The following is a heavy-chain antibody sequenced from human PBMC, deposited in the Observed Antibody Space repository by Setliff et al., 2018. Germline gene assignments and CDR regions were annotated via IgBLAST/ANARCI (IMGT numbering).Heavy chain of an antibody. D-gene: IGHD3-22*01. CDR3: ARQLCSSGYCYATTFDY. CDR1: GYSISSGYY. J-gene: IGHJ4*02. V-gene: IGHV4-38-2*01. Sequence: PSETLSLTCAVSGYSISSGYYWGWIRQAPGKGLEWIASIYRSGSTYYNPSLKSRVTISVDTSKNQLPLKLSSVTASDTAVYYCARQLCSSGYCYATTFDYWGQGTLVTVSS. CDR2: IYRSGST.